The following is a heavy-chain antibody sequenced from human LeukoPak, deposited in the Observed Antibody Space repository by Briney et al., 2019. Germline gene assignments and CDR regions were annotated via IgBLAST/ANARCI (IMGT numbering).Heavy chain of an antibody. CDR1: GFTFDDYA. D-gene: IGHD2-2*02. J-gene: IGHJ4*02. CDR3: AKSARRRGPILGIADY. V-gene: IGHV3-9*01. Sequence: PGRSLRLSCAASGFTFDDYAMHWVRQAPGKGLEWVSGISWNSGGIGYADSVQGRFTISRDNAKNSLYLQMNSLRPEDTAFYYCAKSARRRGPILGIADYWGQGTLVTVSS. CDR2: ISWNSGGI.